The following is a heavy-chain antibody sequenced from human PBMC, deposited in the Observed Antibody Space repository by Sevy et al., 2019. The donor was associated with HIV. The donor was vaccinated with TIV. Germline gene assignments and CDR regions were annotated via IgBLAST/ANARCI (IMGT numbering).Heavy chain of an antibody. D-gene: IGHD3-3*02. J-gene: IGHJ6*02. CDR3: TTEGVVLAYGMDI. V-gene: IGHV3-15*07. CDR2: IKSKTDGGTT. Sequence: GGSLRLSCAASGFTFSNAWMNWVRQAPGKGLEWVGRIKSKTDGGTTDYAAPVKGRFTISRDDSKNTLYLQMNSLITEDTGVYYCTTEGVVLAYGMDIWGQGTTVTVSS. CDR1: GFTFSNAW.